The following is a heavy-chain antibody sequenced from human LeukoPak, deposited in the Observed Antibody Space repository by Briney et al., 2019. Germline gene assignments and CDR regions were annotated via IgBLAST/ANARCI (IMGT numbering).Heavy chain of an antibody. CDR1: GFIFSSYS. Sequence: GGSLRLSCAASGFIFSSYSLNWVRQAPGKGLEWVSSISSSSTYIYYADSVKGRFTISRDNAKNLLYLQMNSLRAEDTAVYYCARGQDYNWFDPWGQGTLVTVSS. J-gene: IGHJ5*02. CDR3: ARGQDYNWFDP. CDR2: ISSSSTYI. V-gene: IGHV3-21*01. D-gene: IGHD2-15*01.